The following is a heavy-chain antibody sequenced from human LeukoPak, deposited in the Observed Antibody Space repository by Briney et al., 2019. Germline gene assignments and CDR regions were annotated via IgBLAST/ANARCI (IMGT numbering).Heavy chain of an antibody. V-gene: IGHV3-23*01. CDR3: AKYRYGSGSFYTSPFDY. J-gene: IGHJ4*02. CDR1: GFTFTNYA. CDR2: INDGGGTT. D-gene: IGHD3-10*01. Sequence: GGSLRLSRAASGFTFTNYALSWVRQAPGKGMEWVSAINDGGGTTYYADSVKGRFTISRDNSKNTLYLQMNSLRAEDTAVYYCAKYRYGSGSFYTSPFDYWGQGTLVTVSS.